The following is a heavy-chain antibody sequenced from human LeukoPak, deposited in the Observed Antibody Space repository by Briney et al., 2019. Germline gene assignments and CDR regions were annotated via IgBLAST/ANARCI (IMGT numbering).Heavy chain of an antibody. CDR3: ARDPLIY. CDR2: ISYDGSNK. CDR1: VFTFSSYA. V-gene: IGHV3-30-3*01. D-gene: IGHD3-10*01. Sequence: GGSLRLSCAASVFTFSSYAMHWVRQAPGKGLEWVAVISYDGSNKYYADSVKGRFTISRDNSKNTLYLQMNSLRAEGTAVYYCARDPLIYWGQGTLVTVSS. J-gene: IGHJ4*02.